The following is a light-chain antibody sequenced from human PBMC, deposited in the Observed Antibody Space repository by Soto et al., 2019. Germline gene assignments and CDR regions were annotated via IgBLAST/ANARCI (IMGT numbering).Light chain of an antibody. Sequence: EIVMTQSPATLSVSPGERATLSCRASQSVSTNFAWYQQKPGQAPRLLIYGASSRATGIPDRFSGSGSGTDFTLTINRLEPEDFAVYYCQQYDSSPRTFGQGTKVDIK. J-gene: IGKJ1*01. CDR3: QQYDSSPRT. V-gene: IGKV3-20*01. CDR2: GAS. CDR1: QSVSTN.